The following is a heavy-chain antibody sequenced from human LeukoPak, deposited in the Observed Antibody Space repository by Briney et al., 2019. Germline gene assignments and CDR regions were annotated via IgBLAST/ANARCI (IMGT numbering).Heavy chain of an antibody. J-gene: IGHJ4*02. CDR1: GGSFGGYY. D-gene: IGHD2-15*01. Sequence: PSETLSLTCAVYGGSFGGYYWSWIRQPPGKGLEWIGEINHSGSTNYNPSLKSRVTISVDTSKNQFSLKLSSVTAADTAVYYCARARSEGYVDYWGQGTLVTVSS. V-gene: IGHV4-34*01. CDR2: INHSGST. CDR3: ARARSEGYVDY.